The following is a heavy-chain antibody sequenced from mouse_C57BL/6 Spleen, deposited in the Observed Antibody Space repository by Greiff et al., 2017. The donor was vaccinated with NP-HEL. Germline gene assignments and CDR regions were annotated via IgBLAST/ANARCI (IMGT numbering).Heavy chain of an antibody. Sequence: VQLQQSGAELARPGASVKLSCKASGYTFTSYGISWVKQRTGQGLEWIGEIYPRSGNTYYNEKFKGKATLTADKSSSTAYIELRSLTSEDSAVYFCAPTTPWYFDVWGTGTTVTVSS. V-gene: IGHV1-81*01. J-gene: IGHJ1*03. CDR2: IYPRSGNT. CDR1: GYTFTSYG. D-gene: IGHD1-1*01. CDR3: APTTPWYFDV.